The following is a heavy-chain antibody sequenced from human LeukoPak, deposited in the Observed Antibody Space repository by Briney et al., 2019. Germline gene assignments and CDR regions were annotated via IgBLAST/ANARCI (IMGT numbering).Heavy chain of an antibody. J-gene: IGHJ3*02. CDR1: GGSISGGGYY. CDR2: IHYGGTT. CDR3: AREKIGLEGRGAFDI. Sequence: SETLSLTCNVSGGSISGGGYYWGWIRQTPGKGLEWIGSIHYGGTTYYNPSLRSRVAVSVDTSMDQISLNLRSVSAADTALFYCAREKIGLEGRGAFDIWGQGTMVTVSS. D-gene: IGHD1-1*01. V-gene: IGHV4-39*07.